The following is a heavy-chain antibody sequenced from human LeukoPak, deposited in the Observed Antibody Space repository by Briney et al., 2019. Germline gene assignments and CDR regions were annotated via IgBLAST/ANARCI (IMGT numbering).Heavy chain of an antibody. CDR3: ARGAVSRDCSGGSCYHFDI. Sequence: GASVKVSCQASGYTFTSDINWVRQATGQGLEWMGWMNPSSGNTDYAPKFQGRVTMTRDISIRTAYMELSSLRSEDTAVYYCARGAVSRDCSGGSCYHFDIWGQGTMVTVSS. D-gene: IGHD2-15*01. V-gene: IGHV1-8*01. CDR1: GYTFTSD. CDR2: MNPSSGNT. J-gene: IGHJ3*02.